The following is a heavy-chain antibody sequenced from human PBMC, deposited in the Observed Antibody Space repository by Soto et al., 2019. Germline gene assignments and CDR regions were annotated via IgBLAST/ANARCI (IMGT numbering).Heavy chain of an antibody. V-gene: IGHV1-18*01. CDR2: ISAYNGNT. CDR3: ARDSVPTIFGVAENWFDP. J-gene: IGHJ5*02. Sequence: ASVKVTCKASGYSFTGYGISWVRQAPGQGVEWMGWISAYNGNTNYAQKLQGRVTMTTDTSTSTAYMELRSLRSDDTAVYYCARDSVPTIFGVAENWFDPWGRGTLVTVSS. CDR1: GYSFTGYG. D-gene: IGHD3-3*01.